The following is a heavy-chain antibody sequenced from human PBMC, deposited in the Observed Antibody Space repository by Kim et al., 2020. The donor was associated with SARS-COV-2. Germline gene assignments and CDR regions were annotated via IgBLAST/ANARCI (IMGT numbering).Heavy chain of an antibody. CDR3: ARPSLGPYCGGDCLPGLD. CDR1: GYSFTSYW. J-gene: IGHJ4*02. Sequence: GESLKISCKGSGYSFTSYWIGWVRQMPGKGLEWMGIIYPGDSDTRYSPSFQGQVTISADKSISTAYLQWSSLKASDTAMYYCARPSLGPYCGGDCLPGLDWGQGTLVTVSS. CDR2: IYPGDSDT. V-gene: IGHV5-51*01. D-gene: IGHD2-21*02.